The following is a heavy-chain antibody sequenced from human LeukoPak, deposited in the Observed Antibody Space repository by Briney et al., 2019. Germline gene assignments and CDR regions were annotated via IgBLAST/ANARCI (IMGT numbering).Heavy chain of an antibody. CDR3: ARAYCGGDCYPYYFDY. D-gene: IGHD2-21*02. V-gene: IGHV4-39*06. J-gene: IGHJ4*02. Sequence: PSETLSLTCTVSGGSISSSSYYWGWIRQPPGKGLEWIGSIYYSGSTNYNPSLKSRVTISVDTSKNQFPLKLSSVTAADTAVYYCARAYCGGDCYPYYFDYWGQGTLVTVSS. CDR1: GGSISSSSYY. CDR2: IYYSGST.